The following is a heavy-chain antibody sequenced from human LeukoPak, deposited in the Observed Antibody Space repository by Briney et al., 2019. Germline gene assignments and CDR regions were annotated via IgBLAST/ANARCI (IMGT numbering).Heavy chain of an antibody. CDR1: GFTFSSYA. V-gene: IGHV3-30-3*01. CDR2: ISYDGSNK. D-gene: IGHD6-13*01. Sequence: GGSLRLSCAASGFTFSSYAMHWVRQAPGKGLEWVAVISYDGSNKYYADSVKGRFTISRDNSKNTLYLQMNSLRAEDTAVYHCARGPGLYSSSWYPPKTFDYWGQGTLVTVSS. CDR3: ARGPGLYSSSWYPPKTFDY. J-gene: IGHJ4*02.